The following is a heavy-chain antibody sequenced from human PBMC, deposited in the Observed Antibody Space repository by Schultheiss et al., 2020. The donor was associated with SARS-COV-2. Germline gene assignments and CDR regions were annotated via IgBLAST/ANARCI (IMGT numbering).Heavy chain of an antibody. CDR1: GFTFDDYA. CDR3: AKGFGDWLAFDY. CDR2: ISGSGGST. J-gene: IGHJ4*02. V-gene: IGHV3-23*01. Sequence: GGSLRLSCAASGFTFDDYAMHWVRQAPGKGLEWVSGISGSGGSTYYADSVKGRFTISRDNSKNTLYLQMNSLRAEDTAVYYCAKGFGDWLAFDYWGQGTLVTVSS. D-gene: IGHD3-9*01.